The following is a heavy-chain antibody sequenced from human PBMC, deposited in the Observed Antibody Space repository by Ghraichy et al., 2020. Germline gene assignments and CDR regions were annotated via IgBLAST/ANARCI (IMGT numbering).Heavy chain of an antibody. V-gene: IGHV3-66*01. D-gene: IGHD3-10*01. CDR1: GFTVNTNY. CDR2: IYSGGFT. CDR3: AKGSEGLLWFGELYY. Sequence: GGSLRLSCAASGFTVNTNYMSWVRQAPGKGLEWVSLIYSGGFTFYADSVKDRFTISRDNSKNTLYLQMNSLRAEDTAVYFCAKGSEGLLWFGELYYWGQGTLVTVSS. J-gene: IGHJ4*02.